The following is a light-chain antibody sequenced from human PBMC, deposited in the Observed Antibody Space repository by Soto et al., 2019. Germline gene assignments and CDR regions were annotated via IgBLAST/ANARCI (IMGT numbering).Light chain of an antibody. V-gene: IGKV3-20*01. CDR2: GAS. CDR3: QQYGSSPT. CDR1: QSVSSSY. Sequence: EIGMTQSPATLSVSPGERATLSCRASQSVSSSYLAWYQQKPGQAPRLLIYGASSRATGIPDRFSGSGSGTDFTLTISRLEPEDFAVYYCQQYGSSPTFGGGTKVDIK. J-gene: IGKJ4*01.